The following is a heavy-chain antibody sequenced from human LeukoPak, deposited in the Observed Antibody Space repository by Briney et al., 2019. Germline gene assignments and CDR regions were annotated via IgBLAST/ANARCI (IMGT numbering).Heavy chain of an antibody. Sequence: GGSLRLSCAASGFTSSSYTMNWVRPGPGQALEWVSCISSSSSYIYYADSVKGRFTISRDNAKNSLYLQVNSLRAEDTAVYYCARGEDSYCPLDYYYYMDVWGKGTTVTVSS. D-gene: IGHD5-18*01. V-gene: IGHV3-21*01. J-gene: IGHJ6*03. CDR2: ISSSSSYI. CDR3: ARGEDSYCPLDYYYYMDV. CDR1: GFTSSSYT.